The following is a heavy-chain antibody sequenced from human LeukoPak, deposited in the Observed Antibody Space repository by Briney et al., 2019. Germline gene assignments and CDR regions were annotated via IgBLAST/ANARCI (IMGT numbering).Heavy chain of an antibody. CDR2: INVDGRDI. J-gene: IGHJ5*02. V-gene: IGHV3-74*01. Sequence: GRSLRLSCAASGFTFSSYWMHWVRQAPGKGLVWVSRINVDGRDITYADSVKGRFTISRVNAKNTLYLQMRSLRAEDTALYYCARALGGNSFDPWGQGTLVTISS. CDR1: GFTFSSYW. CDR3: ARALGGNSFDP. D-gene: IGHD3-10*01.